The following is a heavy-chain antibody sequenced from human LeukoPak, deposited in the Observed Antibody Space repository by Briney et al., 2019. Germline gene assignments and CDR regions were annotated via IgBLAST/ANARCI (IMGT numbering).Heavy chain of an antibody. CDR1: GYTFTSYY. CDR2: INPSGGST. D-gene: IGHD3-3*01. CDR3: ARGSGRGYDFWSGYYPPPEP. Sequence: GASVKVSCKASGYTFTSYYMHWVRQAPGQGLEWMGIINPSGGSTSYAQKFQGRVTTTRDTSTSTVYMELSSLRSEDTAVYYCARGSGRGYDFWSGYYPPPEPWGQGTLVAVSS. J-gene: IGHJ5*02. V-gene: IGHV1-46*01.